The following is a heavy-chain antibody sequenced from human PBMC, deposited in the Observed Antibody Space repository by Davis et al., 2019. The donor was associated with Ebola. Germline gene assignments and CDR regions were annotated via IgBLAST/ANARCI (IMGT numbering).Heavy chain of an antibody. CDR3: ARQPKKDILTDYGMDV. D-gene: IGHD3-9*01. Sequence: GESLKISCMGSGYSFTSYWIGWVRQMPGKGLEWMGIIYPGDSDTRYSPSFQGQVTISADKSISTAYLQWSSLKASDTAMYYCARQPKKDILTDYGMDVWGQGTTVTVSS. J-gene: IGHJ6*02. V-gene: IGHV5-51*01. CDR1: GYSFTSYW. CDR2: IYPGDSDT.